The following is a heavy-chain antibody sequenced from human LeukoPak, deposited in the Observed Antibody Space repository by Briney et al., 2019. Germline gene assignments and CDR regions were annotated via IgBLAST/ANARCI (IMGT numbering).Heavy chain of an antibody. CDR2: IRTKAYGGTA. CDR3: TRGSDTVFGVARDGFDS. D-gene: IGHD3-3*01. Sequence: GGSLRLSCTASGFTFGDYVVSWFRQAPGKGLEWVGFIRTKAYGGTAEYAASVKGRFTISRDDSESIAYLQMNSLRTQDTAVYYCTRGSDTVFGVARDGFDSWGQGTLVTVSS. J-gene: IGHJ4*02. V-gene: IGHV3-49*03. CDR1: GFTFGDYV.